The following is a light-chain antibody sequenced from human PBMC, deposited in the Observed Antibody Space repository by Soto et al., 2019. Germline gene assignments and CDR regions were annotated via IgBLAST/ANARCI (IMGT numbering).Light chain of an antibody. Sequence: DMRMTEALGALCTIIKDRVTITCLASQSISNWLAWYQRRPGKAPKLLIYKASNLESGVPSRFSGSGSGTEFTLTISSLQPDYFATYYCQHHNSDSRTFGEGTKVDIK. CDR2: KAS. CDR1: QSISNW. V-gene: IGKV1-5*03. CDR3: QHHNSDSRT. J-gene: IGKJ4*02.